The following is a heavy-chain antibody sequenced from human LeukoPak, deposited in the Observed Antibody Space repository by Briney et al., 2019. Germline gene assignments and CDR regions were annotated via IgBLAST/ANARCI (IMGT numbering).Heavy chain of an antibody. CDR2: IKEDGSQK. CDR1: LGSHW. Sequence: GGSLRLSCVGALGSHWMGWVRQAPGRGLEWVANIKEDGSQKYYMDSVKGRFTISRDNAKSSLFLQMNNLRVEDTAVYYCTRDQTWGQGTLVTVSS. V-gene: IGHV3-7*01. J-gene: IGHJ4*02. CDR3: TRDQT.